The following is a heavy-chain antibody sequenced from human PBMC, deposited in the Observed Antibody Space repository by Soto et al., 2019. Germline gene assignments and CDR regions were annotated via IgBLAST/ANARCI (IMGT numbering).Heavy chain of an antibody. CDR3: ARAPKVSGSSQTRPDF. J-gene: IGHJ4*02. V-gene: IGHV4-34*01. CDR2: ISQSGNT. D-gene: IGHD6-6*01. CDR1: SGSFSGYY. Sequence: QVQLHQWGAGLLKPSETLSLACSIYSGSFSGYYWSWIRQPPEKVLEWIGEISQSGNTNYSPSLKIRVSISIDTSKKQFSLNLASVSAADTAVYYCARAPKVSGSSQTRPDFWGQGTLVTVSS.